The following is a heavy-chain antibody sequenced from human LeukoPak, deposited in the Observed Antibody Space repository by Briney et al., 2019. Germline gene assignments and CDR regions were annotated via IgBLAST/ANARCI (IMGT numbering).Heavy chain of an antibody. CDR1: GGSISSSDYY. CDR2: IYYSGST. Sequence: SETLSLXCAVSGGSISSSDYYWGWIRQPPGKGLEWIGCIYYSGSTYYNPSLKSRVTISLDTSKNQFSLKLRSVTAADTAVYYCARRRWASSNVDYWGQGALVTVSS. D-gene: IGHD1-1*01. CDR3: ARRRWASSNVDY. J-gene: IGHJ4*02. V-gene: IGHV4-39*01.